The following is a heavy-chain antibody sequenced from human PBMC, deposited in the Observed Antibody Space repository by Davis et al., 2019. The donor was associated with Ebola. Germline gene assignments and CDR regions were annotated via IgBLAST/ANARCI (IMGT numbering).Heavy chain of an antibody. D-gene: IGHD6-13*01. CDR2: INEGNGHT. CDR3: AREFKQQLVFGRLDP. Sequence: AASVKVSCKASGYTFSTYSMHWVRQAPGQGLEWMARINEGNGHTIYSQKFQGRVTITRDTSASTAYMELSSLRSEDTAVYYCAREFKQQLVFGRLDPWGQGTLVTVSS. CDR1: GYTFSTYS. J-gene: IGHJ5*02. V-gene: IGHV1-3*01.